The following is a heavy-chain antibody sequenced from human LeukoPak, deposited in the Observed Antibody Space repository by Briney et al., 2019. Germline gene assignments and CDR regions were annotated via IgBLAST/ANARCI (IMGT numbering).Heavy chain of an antibody. CDR3: ARGVMIAVAGLGY. J-gene: IGHJ4*02. Sequence: PGGSLRLSCAASGFTFSSYGMHWVRQAPGKGLEWVAVIWYDGSYKYYADSVKGRFTISRDNSKNTLYLQMNSLRAEDTAVYYCARGVMIAVAGLGYWGQGTLVTVSS. CDR1: GFTFSSYG. D-gene: IGHD6-19*01. V-gene: IGHV3-33*01. CDR2: IWYDGSYK.